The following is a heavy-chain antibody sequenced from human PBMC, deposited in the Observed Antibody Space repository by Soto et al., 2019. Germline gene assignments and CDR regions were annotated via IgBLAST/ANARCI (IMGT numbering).Heavy chain of an antibody. CDR1: GFTFSSYG. Sequence: GGSLRLSCAASGFTFSSYGMHWVRQAPGKGLEWVAVIWYDGSNKYYADSVKGRFTISRDNSKNTLYLQMNSLRAEDTAVYYCARLKPSRDYLDYWGQGTLVTVSS. V-gene: IGHV3-33*01. CDR2: IWYDGSNK. J-gene: IGHJ4*02. CDR3: ARLKPSRDYLDY.